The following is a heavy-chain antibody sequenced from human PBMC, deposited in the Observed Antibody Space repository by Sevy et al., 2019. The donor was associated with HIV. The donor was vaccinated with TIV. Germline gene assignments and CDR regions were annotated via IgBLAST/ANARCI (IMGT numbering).Heavy chain of an antibody. V-gene: IGHV4-39*01. J-gene: IGHJ4*02. CDR1: GGSISSSSYY. D-gene: IGHD2-15*01. Sequence: SETLPLTCTVSGGSISSSSYYWGWIRQPPGKGLEWIGSIYYSGSTYYNPSLKSRVTISVDTSKNQFSLKLSSGTAADTAVYYWARRGCSGGSCDYWGQGTLVTVSS. CDR2: IYYSGST. CDR3: ARRGCSGGSCDY.